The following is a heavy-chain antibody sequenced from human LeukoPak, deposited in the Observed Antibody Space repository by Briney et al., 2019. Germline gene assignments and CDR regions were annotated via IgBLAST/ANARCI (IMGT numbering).Heavy chain of an antibody. CDR3: ARDPDPYYYGSSGLFRVFDY. J-gene: IGHJ4*02. V-gene: IGHV1-69*13. CDR1: GYTFTGYY. Sequence: SVKVSCKASGYTFTGYYMHWVRQAPEQGLEWMGGIIPIFGTANYAQKFQGRVTITADESTSTAYMELSSLRSEDTAVYYCARDPDPYYYGSSGLFRVFDYWGQGTLVTVSS. CDR2: IIPIFGTA. D-gene: IGHD3-22*01.